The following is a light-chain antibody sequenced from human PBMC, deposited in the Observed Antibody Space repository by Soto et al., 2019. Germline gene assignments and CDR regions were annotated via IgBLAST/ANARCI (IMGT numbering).Light chain of an antibody. CDR1: SSDVGGYNY. V-gene: IGLV2-8*01. CDR3: SSYAGSNNLKV. Sequence: QSALTQPPSASGSPGQSVTISCTGTSSDVGGYNYVSWYQQHPGKAPKLMIYEVTKRPSGVPDRFSGSKSGNTASLTVSGLQSEDETDYYFSSYAGSNNLKVFGSGTKLTVL. CDR2: EVT. J-gene: IGLJ1*01.